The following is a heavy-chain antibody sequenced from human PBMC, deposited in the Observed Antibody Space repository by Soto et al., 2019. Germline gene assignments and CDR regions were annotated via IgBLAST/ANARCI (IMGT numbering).Heavy chain of an antibody. D-gene: IGHD2-21*01. J-gene: IGHJ4*02. V-gene: IGHV4-38-2*01. CDR3: SRGVNL. CDR1: GYSITSGDS. CDR2: IYHSGTA. Sequence: PSETLSLTCAVSGYSITSGDSWGWFRQPPGKGLEWIGTIYHSGTAYYNPSLTSRVTISIDTSKHQFSLTLSSVTAADSAVYYCSRGVNLWGQGVLVTVS.